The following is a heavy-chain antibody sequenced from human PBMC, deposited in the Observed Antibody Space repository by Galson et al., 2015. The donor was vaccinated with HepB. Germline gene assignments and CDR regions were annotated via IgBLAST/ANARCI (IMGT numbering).Heavy chain of an antibody. CDR2: VDPEDGET. D-gene: IGHD6-13*01. J-gene: IGHJ6*04. Sequence: VKVSCKVSGYTFTDYYMHWVQQAPGKGLEWMGLVDPEDGETIYAEKFQGRITITADTSTDTAYMELSSLRSEDTAVCYCATDRSIAAAGLDVWGKGTTVTVSS. CDR3: ATDRSIAAAGLDV. V-gene: IGHV1-69-2*01. CDR1: GYTFTDYY.